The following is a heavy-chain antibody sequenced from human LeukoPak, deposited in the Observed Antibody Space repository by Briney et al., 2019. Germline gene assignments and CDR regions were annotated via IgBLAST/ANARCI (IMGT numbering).Heavy chain of an antibody. J-gene: IGHJ6*02. V-gene: IGHV1-69*13. Sequence: SVKVSCKASGGTFSSYAISWVRQAPGQGLEWMGRIIPIFGTANYAQKFQGRVTITANESTSTAYMELSSLRSEDTAVYYCARESGDRCSSTSCRTYYGMDVWGQGTTVTVSS. CDR3: ARESGDRCSSTSCRTYYGMDV. D-gene: IGHD2-2*01. CDR2: IIPIFGTA. CDR1: GGTFSSYA.